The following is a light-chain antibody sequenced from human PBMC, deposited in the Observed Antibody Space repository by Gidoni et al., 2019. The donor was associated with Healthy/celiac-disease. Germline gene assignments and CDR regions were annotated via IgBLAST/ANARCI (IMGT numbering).Light chain of an antibody. V-gene: IGKV2-30*02. Sequence: DVVMTQSPLSLPVTLGQPASISCRSSQSLVRSDGNTYLTWFQQRPGQSPRRLIYKVSNRDSGVPDRFSGSGSGTDFTLKISRVEAEDVGVYYCMQYTHWPHXFXQGTKVEIK. CDR3: MQYTHWPHX. J-gene: IGKJ1*01. CDR2: KVS. CDR1: QSLVRSDGNTY.